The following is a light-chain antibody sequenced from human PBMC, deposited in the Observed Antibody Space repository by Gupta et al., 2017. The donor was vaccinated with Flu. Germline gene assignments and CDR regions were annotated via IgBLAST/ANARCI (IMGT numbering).Light chain of an antibody. V-gene: IGLV2-14*01. CDR2: EVN. Sequence: QSALTQPASVSGSPGQSITISCTGTSSDVGGYNYVSWYQQHPDKAPKLMIYEVNYRPSGVSNRFSGSKSGNTASLTISGLQAEDEADYYCSSYTSGSAPFVFGTGTKVTVL. CDR1: SSDVGGYNY. CDR3: SSYTSGSAPFV. J-gene: IGLJ1*01.